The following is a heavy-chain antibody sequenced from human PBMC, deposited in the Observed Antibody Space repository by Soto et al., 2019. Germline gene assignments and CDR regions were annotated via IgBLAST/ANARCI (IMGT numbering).Heavy chain of an antibody. V-gene: IGHV4-34*01. D-gene: IGHD3-10*01. J-gene: IGHJ6*02. CDR2: INHSGST. CDR3: ASRGAMDV. Sequence: QVQLQQWGAGLLKPSETLSLTCAVYGGSFSGYYWSWIRQPPGKGLEWIGEINHSGSTNYNPSLKSRVTILVDTSKNEFSLKLSSVTAADTAVYYCASRGAMDVWGQGTTVTVSS. CDR1: GGSFSGYY.